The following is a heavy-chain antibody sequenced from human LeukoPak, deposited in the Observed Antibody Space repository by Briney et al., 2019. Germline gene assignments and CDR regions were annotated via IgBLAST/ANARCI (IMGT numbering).Heavy chain of an antibody. D-gene: IGHD1-1*01. V-gene: IGHV4-31*03. J-gene: IGHJ4*02. CDR3: ARDGENGIDY. Sequence: SKTLSLTCTVSGASIDSGGYYWSWIRQHPGKGLEWIGYIYYSGTTYYNPSLKSRVTISVDTSKNQFSLKLNSVTAADTAVYYCARDGENGIDYWGQGTLVTVSS. CDR2: IYYSGTT. CDR1: GASIDSGGYY.